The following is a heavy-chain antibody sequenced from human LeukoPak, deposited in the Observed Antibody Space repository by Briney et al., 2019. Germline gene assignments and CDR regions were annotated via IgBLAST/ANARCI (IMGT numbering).Heavy chain of an antibody. Sequence: SVKVSCKASGYTFTSYGISWVRQAPGQGLEWMGGIIPIFGTANYAQKFQGRVTITADESTSTAYMELSSLRSEDTAVYYCARDARHRYCSTTSCYWGWFAPWGQGTLVTVSS. CDR2: IIPIFGTA. J-gene: IGHJ5*02. CDR3: ARDARHRYCSTTSCYWGWFAP. V-gene: IGHV1-69*13. D-gene: IGHD2-2*01. CDR1: GYTFTSYG.